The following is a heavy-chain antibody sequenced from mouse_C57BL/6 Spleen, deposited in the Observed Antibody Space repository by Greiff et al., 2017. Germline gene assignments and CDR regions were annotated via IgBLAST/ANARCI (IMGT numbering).Heavy chain of an antibody. Sequence: VQLQQSGPVLVKPGASVKMSCKASGYTFTDYYMNWVKQSHGKSLEWIGVINPYNGGTSYNQKFKGKATLTVDKSSSTAYMELNSLTSEDSAVYYCAFYGYDEDYFDYWGQGTTLTVSS. CDR1: GYTFTDYY. V-gene: IGHV1-19*01. CDR2: INPYNGGT. D-gene: IGHD2-2*01. J-gene: IGHJ2*01. CDR3: AFYGYDEDYFDY.